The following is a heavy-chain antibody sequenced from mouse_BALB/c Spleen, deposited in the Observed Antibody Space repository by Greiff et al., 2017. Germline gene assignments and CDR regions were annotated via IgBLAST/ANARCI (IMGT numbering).Heavy chain of an antibody. J-gene: IGHJ2*01. CDR3: ARGLSFDY. D-gene: IGHD1-1*02. Sequence: DVKLVESGPGLVKPSQSLSLTCSVTGYSITSGYYWNWIRQFPGNKLEWMGYISYDGSNNYNPSLKNRISITRDTSKNQFFLKLNSVTTEDTATYYCARGLSFDYWGQGTTLTVSS. CDR1: GYSITSGYY. V-gene: IGHV3-6*02. CDR2: ISYDGSN.